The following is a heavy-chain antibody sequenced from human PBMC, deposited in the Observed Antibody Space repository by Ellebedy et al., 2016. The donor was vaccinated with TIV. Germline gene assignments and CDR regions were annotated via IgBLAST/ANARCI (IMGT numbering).Heavy chain of an antibody. CDR2: ISNKAESYVT. D-gene: IGHD6-19*01. CDR3: ARNSRLFVADDAFDI. CDR1: RFTLSGSA. J-gene: IGHJ3*02. V-gene: IGHV3-73*01. Sequence: GGSLRLSXVASRFTLSGSAMHWVRQASGKGLEWDGRISNKAESYVTAYAGSLRGRFTISREDSRNTAYLQMNSLKIEDTAVYYCARNSRLFVADDAFDIWGQGTMVTVSS.